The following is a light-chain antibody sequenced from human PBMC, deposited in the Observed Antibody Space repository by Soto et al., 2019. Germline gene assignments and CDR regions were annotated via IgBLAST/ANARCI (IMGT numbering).Light chain of an antibody. CDR2: LNSDGSH. Sequence: QLVLTQSPSASASLGASVKLTCTLSSGHSSYAIAWHQQQPEKGPRYLMKLNSDGSHSKGDGIHDRFSGSSSGAERYLTISSLQSEDEADYYCQTWGTGPWVFGGGTQLTVL. CDR3: QTWGTGPWV. CDR1: SGHSSYA. J-gene: IGLJ3*02. V-gene: IGLV4-69*01.